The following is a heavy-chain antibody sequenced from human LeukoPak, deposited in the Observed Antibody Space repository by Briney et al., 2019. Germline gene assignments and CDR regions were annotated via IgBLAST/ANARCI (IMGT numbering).Heavy chain of an antibody. CDR2: MNPNSGNT. D-gene: IGHD2-15*01. CDR3: ARDLARVVVVAAKPLGY. CDR1: GYTFTSYD. J-gene: IGHJ4*02. V-gene: IGHV1-8*01. Sequence: ASVKVSCKASGYTFTSYDINWVRQATGQGLEWMGWMNPNSGNTGYAQKFQGRVTMTRNTSISTAYMELSSLRSDDTAVYYCARDLARVVVVAAKPLGYWGQGTLVTVSS.